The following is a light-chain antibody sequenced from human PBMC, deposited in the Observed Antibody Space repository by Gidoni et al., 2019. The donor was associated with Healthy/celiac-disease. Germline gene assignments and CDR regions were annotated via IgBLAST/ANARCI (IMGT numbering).Light chain of an antibody. V-gene: IGLV3-1*01. CDR1: KLGDKY. CDR2: QDS. Sequence: SYELTQPPSVSVSPGQTASITCSGDKLGDKYACVYQQTPDQAPVLVIYQDSKRPSGIPERFSGSNSGNTATLTISGTQAMDEADYYCQAWDSSSVGFGGGTKLTVL. J-gene: IGLJ2*01. CDR3: QAWDSSSVG.